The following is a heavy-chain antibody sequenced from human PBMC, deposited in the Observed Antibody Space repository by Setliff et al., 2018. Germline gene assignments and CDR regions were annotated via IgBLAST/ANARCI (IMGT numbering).Heavy chain of an antibody. D-gene: IGHD3-10*01. Sequence: SETLSLTCRVSGGSISSGNYYWGLIRQPPGKGLEWVATIYYSGSTYSNPSLKSRLIISVDAPGNQFSVKLSSVTAADTAVFYCARHKSNGSGSYPSLYMDVWGKGIMVTVSS. CDR1: GGSISSGNYY. V-gene: IGHV4-39*01. J-gene: IGHJ6*03. CDR2: IYYSGST. CDR3: ARHKSNGSGSYPSLYMDV.